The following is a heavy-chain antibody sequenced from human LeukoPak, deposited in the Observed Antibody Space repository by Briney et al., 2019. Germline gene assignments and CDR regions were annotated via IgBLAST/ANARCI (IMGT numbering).Heavy chain of an antibody. D-gene: IGHD3-3*01. V-gene: IGHV1-2*02. CDR2: INPNSGDT. CDR1: VYTFTFYY. J-gene: IGHJ4*02. CDR3: ARVLLMNDFWSGSDY. Sequence: ASVNVSFKASVYTFTFYYIHWVRQAPGQGLEWMGWINPNSGDTKYAQKFQGRVTVTRDTSITTAYMELSRLRSDDTAVYYCARVLLMNDFWSGSDYWGQGTLVTVSS.